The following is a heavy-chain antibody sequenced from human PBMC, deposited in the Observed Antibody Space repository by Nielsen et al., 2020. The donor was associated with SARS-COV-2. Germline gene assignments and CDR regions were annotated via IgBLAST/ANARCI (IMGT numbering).Heavy chain of an antibody. J-gene: IGHJ6*02. D-gene: IGHD6-19*01. Sequence: GESLKISCAVSGFTCSNFAMNWVRHAPGKGLEWVSTIGVSGGGTYYADSLKGRFTISRDNSKNTLYLQMNSLGADDTAIYYCTRRVAGGTMDVWGQGTTVTVSS. V-gene: IGHV3-23*01. CDR2: IGVSGGGT. CDR1: GFTCSNFA. CDR3: TRRVAGGTMDV.